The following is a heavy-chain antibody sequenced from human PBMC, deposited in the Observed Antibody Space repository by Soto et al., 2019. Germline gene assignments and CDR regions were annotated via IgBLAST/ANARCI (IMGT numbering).Heavy chain of an antibody. Sequence: GESLKISCQGSGYSFNIYWIGWVRQMPGKGLEWMGIIYPEDSDTRYSPSSQGQVTISADKSLSTAYLQWSSLKASDTATYYCARFKIVATSTYYYYGMDVWGQGTTVTVSS. CDR1: GYSFNIYW. CDR3: ARFKIVATSTYYYYGMDV. J-gene: IGHJ6*02. D-gene: IGHD5-12*01. V-gene: IGHV5-51*01. CDR2: IYPEDSDT.